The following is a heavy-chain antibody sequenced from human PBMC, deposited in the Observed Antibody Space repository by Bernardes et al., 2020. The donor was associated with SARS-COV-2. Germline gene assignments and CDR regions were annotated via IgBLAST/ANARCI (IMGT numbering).Heavy chain of an antibody. CDR2: ISGSSSSI. CDR1: GFNFNNYA. V-gene: IGHV3-48*01. D-gene: IGHD4-4*01. CDR3: ARDDYKFDS. Sequence: GGSLRLSCAASGFNFNNYAMTWVRQAPGQGLEWISYISGSSSSIYYADSVKGRFSISRDNAKNSLYLQMNSLRAEDTAVYYCARDDYKFDSWGQGTLVTVSS. J-gene: IGHJ4*02.